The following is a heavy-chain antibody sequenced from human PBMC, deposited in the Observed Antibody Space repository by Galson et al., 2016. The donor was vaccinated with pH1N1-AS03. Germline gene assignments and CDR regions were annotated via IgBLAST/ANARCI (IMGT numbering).Heavy chain of an antibody. CDR2: IRSTGTTI. V-gene: IGHV3-48*04. J-gene: IGHJ4*02. CDR3: AREYGVRNNLDF. Sequence: SLRLSCADSGFTSGSPAFGGHTMNWVRQAPGKGLEWISYIRSTGTTIYYADSVKGRFTTSRDNAKNSMYLQMNSLRVEDTAVYYCAREYGVRNNLDFWGQGTLVTASS. CDR1: GFTSGSPAFGGHT. D-gene: IGHD1/OR15-1a*01.